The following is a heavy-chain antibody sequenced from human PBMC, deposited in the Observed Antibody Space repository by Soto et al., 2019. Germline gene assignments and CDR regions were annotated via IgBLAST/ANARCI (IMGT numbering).Heavy chain of an antibody. CDR1: GYTLTELS. J-gene: IGHJ3*02. V-gene: IGHV1-24*01. D-gene: IGHD6-13*01. CDR3: ASRAAVGAFDI. CDR2: FDPEDGET. Sequence: ASVKVSCKVSGYTLTELSMHWVRQAPGKGLEWMGGFDPEDGETIYAQKFQGRVTITADKSTSTAYMELSSLRSEDTAVYYCASRAAVGAFDIWGQGTMVTVSS.